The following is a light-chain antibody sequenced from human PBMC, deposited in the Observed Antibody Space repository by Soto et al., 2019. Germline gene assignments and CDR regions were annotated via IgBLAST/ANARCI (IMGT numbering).Light chain of an antibody. J-gene: IGLJ2*01. CDR1: SSNIGSKP. V-gene: IGLV1-44*01. CDR2: NTN. CDR3: AAWDDSLNGLV. Sequence: QSVLTQPPSASGTPGQRVTISCSGSSSNIGSKPVNWYQQLPGAAPKLLIHNTNQRPSGVPDRFSGSKSGTSASLAISGLQSDDEAHYYCAAWDDSLNGLVFGGWTKLTV.